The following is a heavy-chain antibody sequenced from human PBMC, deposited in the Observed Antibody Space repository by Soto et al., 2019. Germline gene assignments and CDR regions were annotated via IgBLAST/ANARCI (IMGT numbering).Heavy chain of an antibody. Sequence: SQTLSLTGAISGDSVSSSTAAWNWIRSSPSRGLEWLGRTYYRSNWRHDYAVSVKSRITVNPDTSKNHFSLQLNSVTPDDTAVYYCARGVAGTGFDLWGQGTLVTVS. CDR1: GDSVSSSTAA. J-gene: IGHJ4*02. V-gene: IGHV6-1*01. CDR3: ARGVAGTGFDL. CDR2: TYYRSNWRH. D-gene: IGHD6-19*01.